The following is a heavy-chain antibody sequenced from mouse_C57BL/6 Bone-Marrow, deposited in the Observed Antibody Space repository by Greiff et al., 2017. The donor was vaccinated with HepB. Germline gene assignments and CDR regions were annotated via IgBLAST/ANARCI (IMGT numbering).Heavy chain of an antibody. CDR3: ARLRYYGSSPFAMDY. D-gene: IGHD1-1*01. J-gene: IGHJ4*01. V-gene: IGHV1-78*01. Sequence: QVQLQQSDAELVKPGASVKISCKVSGYTFTDHTIHWMKQRPEQGLEWIGYIYPRDGSTKYNEKFKGKATLTADKSSSTAYMQLNSLTSEDSAVYFCARLRYYGSSPFAMDYWGQGTSVTVSS. CDR2: IYPRDGST. CDR1: GYTFTDHT.